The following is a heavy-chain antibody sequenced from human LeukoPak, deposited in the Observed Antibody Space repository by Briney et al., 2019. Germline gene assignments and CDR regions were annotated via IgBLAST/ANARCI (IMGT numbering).Heavy chain of an antibody. CDR3: ARVRRYDDSSGPTPGY. V-gene: IGHV4-39*01. Sequence: SETLSLTRTVSGGSISSTAYYWGWGREPPGKGLEWIATVLYNGATQYNPSLKSRATISVDTSRNQFSLRLTSVTAADAAVYSCARVRRYDDSSGPTPGYWGQGTLVTVSS. CDR1: GGSISSTAYY. D-gene: IGHD3-22*01. CDR2: VLYNGAT. J-gene: IGHJ4*02.